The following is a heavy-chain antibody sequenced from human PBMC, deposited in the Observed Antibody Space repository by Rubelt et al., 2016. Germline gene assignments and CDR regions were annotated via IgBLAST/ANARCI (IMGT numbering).Heavy chain of an antibody. Sequence: QVQLQQWGAGLLKPSETLSLTCAVYGGSFSGYYCSWIRQPPGKGLEWIGELNHSGGTNDNPALKSRVTMSVDTAKNRFSLKVRSVTAGDTAVYYCERSLILNAAFDYWGQGTLVTVSS. D-gene: IGHD2-8*01. J-gene: IGHJ4*02. CDR2: LNHSGGT. V-gene: IGHV4-34*01. CDR3: ERSLILNAAFDY. CDR1: GGSFSGYY.